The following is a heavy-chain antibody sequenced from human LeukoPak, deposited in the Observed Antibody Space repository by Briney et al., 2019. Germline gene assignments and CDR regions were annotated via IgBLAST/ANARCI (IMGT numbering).Heavy chain of an antibody. D-gene: IGHD4/OR15-4a*01. J-gene: IGHJ4*02. Sequence: PGGSLRLSCAASGFTFSSHGMSWVRQAPGKGLEWVSAISGSGGSTYYADSVKGRFTISRDNSKNTLYLQMNSLRAEDTAVYYCAKAPDYAGNYHPFDYWGQGTLVTVSS. CDR2: ISGSGGST. CDR1: GFTFSSHG. V-gene: IGHV3-23*01. CDR3: AKAPDYAGNYHPFDY.